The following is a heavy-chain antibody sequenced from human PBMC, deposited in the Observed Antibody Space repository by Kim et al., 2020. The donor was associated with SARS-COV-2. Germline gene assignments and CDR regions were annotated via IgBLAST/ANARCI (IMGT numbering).Heavy chain of an antibody. CDR2: IYYSGST. CDR1: GGSISSGGYY. D-gene: IGHD3-22*01. CDR3: ASTRGYYDSSGYSLLDAFDI. V-gene: IGHV4-31*03. Sequence: SETLSLTCTVSGGSISSGGYYWSWIRQHPGKGLEWIGYIYYSGSTYYNPSLKSRVTISVDTSKNQFSLKLSSVTAADTAVYYCASTRGYYDSSGYSLLDAFDIWGQGTMVTVSS. J-gene: IGHJ3*02.